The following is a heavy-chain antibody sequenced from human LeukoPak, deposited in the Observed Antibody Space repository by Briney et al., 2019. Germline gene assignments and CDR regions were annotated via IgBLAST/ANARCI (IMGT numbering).Heavy chain of an antibody. CDR1: GFTFSSYS. V-gene: IGHV3-48*01. Sequence: GGSLRLSCAASGFTFSSYSMNWVRQAPGKGLEWVSYISSSSSTIYYADSVKSRFTISRDNAKNSLYLQMNSLRAEDTAVYYCARESSSGWRPFDYWAREPWSPSPQ. CDR3: ARESSSGWRPFDY. J-gene: IGHJ4*02. CDR2: ISSSSSTI. D-gene: IGHD6-19*01.